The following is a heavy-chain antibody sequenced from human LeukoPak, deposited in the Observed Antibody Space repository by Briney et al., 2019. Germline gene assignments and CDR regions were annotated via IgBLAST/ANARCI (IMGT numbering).Heavy chain of an antibody. V-gene: IGHV4-38-2*02. CDR2: IYHSGST. D-gene: IGHD2-2*01. CDR1: GYSISSGYY. Sequence: SETLSLTCTVSGYSISSGYYWGWIRQPPGKGLEWIGSIYHSGSTYYNPSLKSRVTISVDTSKNQFSLKLSSVTAADTAVYYCARRQYCSSTSCYFDCGGSNAFDIWGQGTMVTVSS. CDR3: ARRQYCSSTSCYFDCGGSNAFDI. J-gene: IGHJ3*02.